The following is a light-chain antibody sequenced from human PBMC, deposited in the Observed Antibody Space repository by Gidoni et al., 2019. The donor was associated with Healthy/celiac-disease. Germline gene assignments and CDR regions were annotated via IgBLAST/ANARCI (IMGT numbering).Light chain of an antibody. V-gene: IGLV2-14*03. CDR3: SSYTSSSTLEV. Sequence: QSALTQPASVSGSPGPSITISCTGTSSDVGGYNYVSWYQQHPGKAPKLMIYDVSNRPTGVSNRFSGSKSGNTASLTISGLQAEDEADYYCSSYTSSSTLEVFGTGTKVTVL. CDR1: SSDVGGYNY. J-gene: IGLJ1*01. CDR2: DVS.